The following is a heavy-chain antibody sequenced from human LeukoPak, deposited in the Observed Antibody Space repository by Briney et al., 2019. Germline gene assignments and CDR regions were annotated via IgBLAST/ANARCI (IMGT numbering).Heavy chain of an antibody. Sequence: PGGSLRLSCAASGFTFSNYDMTWVRQAPGKGLEWVSAISGSGGSTYYADSVKGRFTISRDNSKNTLYLQMNSLRAEDTAVYYCAIDFSTRYYSFDSWGQGTLVTVSS. CDR3: AIDFSTRYYSFDS. CDR2: ISGSGGST. V-gene: IGHV3-23*01. CDR1: GFTFSNYD. D-gene: IGHD3/OR15-3a*01. J-gene: IGHJ4*02.